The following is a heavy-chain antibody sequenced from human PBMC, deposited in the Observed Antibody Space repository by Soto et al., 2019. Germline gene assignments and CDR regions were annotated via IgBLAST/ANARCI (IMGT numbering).Heavy chain of an antibody. CDR3: ARVAQVGSGWFDP. V-gene: IGHV1-69*06. D-gene: IGHD1-26*01. Sequence: QVQLLKSGAEVKKPGSSMNVSCKTLGGTFSSHAVNWLRQAPGHRFEWIGGIIPLFGATNFAQKFQGRVTITADKSTSTVYMALSSLRLEDTALYYCARVAQVGSGWFDPWCQGTLVTVSP. CDR1: GGTFSSHA. CDR2: IIPLFGAT. J-gene: IGHJ5*02.